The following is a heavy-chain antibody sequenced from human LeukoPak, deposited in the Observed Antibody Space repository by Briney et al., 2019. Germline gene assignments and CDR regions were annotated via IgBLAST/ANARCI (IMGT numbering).Heavy chain of an antibody. V-gene: IGHV1-46*01. CDR3: AREAYCSSTSCYILFDY. D-gene: IGHD2-2*02. CDR1: GYTFTSYY. Sequence: ASVKVSCKASGYTFTSYYMHWVRQAPGQGLEWMGIINPSGGSTSYAQEFQARVTMTRDTSTSTVYMELSSLRSEDTAVYYCAREAYCSSTSCYILFDYWGQGTLVTVSS. J-gene: IGHJ4*02. CDR2: INPSGGST.